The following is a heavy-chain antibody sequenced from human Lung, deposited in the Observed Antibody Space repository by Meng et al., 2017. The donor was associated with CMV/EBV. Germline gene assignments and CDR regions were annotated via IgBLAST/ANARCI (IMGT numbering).Heavy chain of an antibody. CDR2: ISSSYAV. J-gene: IGHJ6*02. CDR3: ARVLLDVRGWYYQGMDV. V-gene: IGHV3-11*04. D-gene: IGHD6-19*01. Sequence: LSLTXAASGFRFSDYYMTRIRQAPGKGLEWVSYISSSYAVDYADSLKGRFTISRDNAKNSLYLQMNSLRAEDTAVYYCARVLLDVRGWYYQGMDVWGQGTXVTVSS. CDR1: GFRFSDYY.